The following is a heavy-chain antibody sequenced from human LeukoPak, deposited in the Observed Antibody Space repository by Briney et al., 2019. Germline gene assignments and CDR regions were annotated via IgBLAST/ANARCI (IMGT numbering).Heavy chain of an antibody. CDR2: ISSSGSTI. CDR3: AKDRRAGSYDY. D-gene: IGHD3-10*01. Sequence: GGSLRLSCAASGFTFSDYYMSWIRQAPGKGLKGVSYISSSGSTIYYADSVKGRFTISRDNAKNSLYLQMNSLRAEDTAVYYCAKDRRAGSYDYWGQGTLVTVSS. J-gene: IGHJ4*02. CDR1: GFTFSDYY. V-gene: IGHV3-11*01.